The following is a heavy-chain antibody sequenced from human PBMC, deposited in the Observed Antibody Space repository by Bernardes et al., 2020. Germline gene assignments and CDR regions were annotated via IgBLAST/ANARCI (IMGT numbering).Heavy chain of an antibody. V-gene: IGHV3-30*18. CDR1: GFSFGTYG. CDR2: VSYDGSNQ. D-gene: IGHD3-22*01. Sequence: GGSLRLSCAASGFSFGTYGMHWVRQAPGKGLEWVAAVSYDGSNQYYADSVKGRFTISRDSSKNTLYLQMSSLRVDDTALYYCAKDLYDTSGYLNYWGQGALVTVSP. J-gene: IGHJ4*02. CDR3: AKDLYDTSGYLNY.